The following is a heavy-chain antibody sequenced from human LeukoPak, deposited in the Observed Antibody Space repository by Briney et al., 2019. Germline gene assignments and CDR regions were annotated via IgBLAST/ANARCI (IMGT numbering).Heavy chain of an antibody. J-gene: IGHJ6*03. V-gene: IGHV4-4*07. D-gene: IGHD4-17*01. CDR1: GGSISSYY. Sequence: SETLSLTCTVSGGSISSYYWSWIRPPAGKGLEWIGRIYTSGSTNYNPSLKSRVTISVDKSKNQFSLKLSSVTAADTAVYYCARGGHDYGDFARYYYYMDVWGKGTTVTVSS. CDR2: IYTSGST. CDR3: ARGGHDYGDFARYYYYMDV.